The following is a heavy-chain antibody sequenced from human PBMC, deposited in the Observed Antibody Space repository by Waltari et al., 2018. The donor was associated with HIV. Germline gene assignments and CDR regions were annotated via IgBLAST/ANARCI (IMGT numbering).Heavy chain of an antibody. D-gene: IGHD6-19*01. Sequence: QVQLVQSGSEFKKPGASVKVSCTASGYTFTRFRLSWVRQAPGQGLEWMGWIATDTGNPTYAQGFTVRVVLSFDTSVSTAYLQISSLKAEDPAVYYCARRDASGWFSFDYWGQGTLVTVSS. J-gene: IGHJ4*02. CDR3: ARRDASGWFSFDY. V-gene: IGHV7-4-1*02. CDR2: IATDTGNP. CDR1: GYTFTRFR.